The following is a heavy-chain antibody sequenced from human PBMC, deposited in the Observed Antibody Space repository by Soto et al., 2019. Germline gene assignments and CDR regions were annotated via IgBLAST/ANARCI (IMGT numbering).Heavy chain of an antibody. V-gene: IGHV4-61*08. CDR3: ARARDMVRHPYFDY. CDR2: IYYSGST. Sequence: KPSETLSLTCTVSGGSISSGGYYWSWIRQHPGKGLEWIGYIYYSGSTNYNPSLKSRVTISVDTSKNQFSLKLSSVTAADTAVYYCARARDMVRHPYFDYWGQGTLVTVSS. J-gene: IGHJ4*02. D-gene: IGHD3-10*01. CDR1: GGSISSGGYY.